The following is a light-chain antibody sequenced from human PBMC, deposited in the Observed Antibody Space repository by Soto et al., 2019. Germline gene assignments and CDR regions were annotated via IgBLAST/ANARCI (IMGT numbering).Light chain of an antibody. CDR1: SSDIGGNT. Sequence: QSVLTQPPSASGTPGQWVTISCSGGSSDIGGNTVHWYQHLPGTAPKLLIYNGNQRPSGVPDRFSGSKSGTSASLAISGLQSEDEADYYCAAWDDSLNGPVFGGGTKLTVL. V-gene: IGLV1-44*01. J-gene: IGLJ2*01. CDR2: NGN. CDR3: AAWDDSLNGPV.